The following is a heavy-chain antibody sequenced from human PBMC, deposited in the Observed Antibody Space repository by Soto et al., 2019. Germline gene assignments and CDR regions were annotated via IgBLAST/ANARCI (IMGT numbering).Heavy chain of an antibody. D-gene: IGHD5-12*01. CDR1: GFTFSDYY. CDR3: ARDRYSGYDMTRGILMY. CDR2: ISSSGSTI. V-gene: IGHV3-11*01. J-gene: IGHJ4*02. Sequence: QVQLVESGGGLVKPGGSLRLSCAASGFTFSDYYMSWIRQAPGKGLEWVSYISSSGSTIYYADSVKGRFTISRDNAKNSLYLQMNILRAEDTAVYYCARDRYSGYDMTRGILMYWGQGTLVTVSS.